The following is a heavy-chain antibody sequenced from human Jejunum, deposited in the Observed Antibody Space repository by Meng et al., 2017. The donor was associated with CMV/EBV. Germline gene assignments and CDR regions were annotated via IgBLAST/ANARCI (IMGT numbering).Heavy chain of an antibody. V-gene: IGHV4-39*07. D-gene: IGHD3-9*01. CDR3: ASQMGVLSGFYYGY. Sequence: ASIACSVNSWAWIRQPPGQGLEWIRNIYYGGSTYYTPSLKTRVTISADKSKNHFSLSLDSVTAADTAVYYCASQMGVLSGFYYGYWGQGTLVTVSS. J-gene: IGHJ4*02. CDR2: IYYGGST. CDR1: ASIACSVNS.